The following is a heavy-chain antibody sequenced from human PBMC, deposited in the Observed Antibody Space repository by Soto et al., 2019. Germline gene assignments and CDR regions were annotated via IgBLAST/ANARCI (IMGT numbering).Heavy chain of an antibody. CDR1: GFTFENYA. J-gene: IGHJ6*02. V-gene: IGHV3-23*01. Sequence: TGGSLRLSCVASGFTFENYAMSWVRQAPGKGLEWVSAISGNGGTTYYSDSVKGRFTISRDNSKNTVYMQMNDMRVEDAAEYFCATDSCAIFGVPAGDYYAIDFWGQGTTVTVSS. D-gene: IGHD3-3*01. CDR3: ATDSCAIFGVPAGDYYAIDF. CDR2: ISGNGGTT.